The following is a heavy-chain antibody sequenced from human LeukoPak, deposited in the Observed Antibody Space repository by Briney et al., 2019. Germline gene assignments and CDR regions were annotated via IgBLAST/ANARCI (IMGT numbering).Heavy chain of an antibody. Sequence: ASVKVSCKASGYTFTGYYMHWVRQAPGQGLEWMGWINPNSGGTNYAQKFQGRVTMTRDTSISTAYMELSRLRSDDTAVYYCARGPPTYYYGSGSYRPPPIDYWGQGTLVTVSS. V-gene: IGHV1-2*02. CDR3: ARGPPTYYYGSGSYRPPPIDY. J-gene: IGHJ4*02. CDR2: INPNSGGT. D-gene: IGHD3-10*01. CDR1: GYTFTGYY.